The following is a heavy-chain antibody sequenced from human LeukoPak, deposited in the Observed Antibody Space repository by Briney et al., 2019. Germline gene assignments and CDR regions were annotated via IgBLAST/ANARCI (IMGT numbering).Heavy chain of an antibody. V-gene: IGHV1-8*01. CDR3: ARGAAPSYHDY. D-gene: IGHD2-2*01. CDR2: MSPNSGDT. J-gene: IGHJ4*02. CDR1: GHTFTSYD. Sequence: ASVNVSCKASGHTFTSYDINWVRQATGQGLEWMGWMSPNSGDTGYAQKFQGRVTMTRDTSTSTVYMELSSLRSEDTAVYYCARGAAPSYHDYWGQGTLVTVSS.